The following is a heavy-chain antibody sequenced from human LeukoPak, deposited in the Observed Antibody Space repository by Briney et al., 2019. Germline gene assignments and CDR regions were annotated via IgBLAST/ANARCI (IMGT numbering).Heavy chain of an antibody. CDR1: GFTFSSHG. CDR2: ISYDGSNK. V-gene: IGHV3-30*18. Sequence: GGSLRLSCAASGFTFSSHGMHWVRQAPGKGLEWVAVISYDGSNKYYADSVKGRFTISRDNSKNTLYLQMNSLRAEDTAVYYCAKDHPGGRFLEWLSAYYYGMDVWGQGTTVTVSS. CDR3: AKDHPGGRFLEWLSAYYYGMDV. D-gene: IGHD3-3*01. J-gene: IGHJ6*02.